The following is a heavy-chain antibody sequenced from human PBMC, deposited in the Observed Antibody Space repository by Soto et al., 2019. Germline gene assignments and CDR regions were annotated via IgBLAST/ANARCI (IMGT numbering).Heavy chain of an antibody. CDR3: VRELGLAY. V-gene: IGHV3-7*03. J-gene: IGHJ4*02. Sequence: GGSLRLSCAASGFTLSNYWMTWVRQAPGKGLEWVANINKDGSQKNYVDSVKGRFTIARDNGQNSLSLQINSLRVEDTAVYYCVRELGLAYWGQRPLVTVSS. CDR2: INKDGSQK. D-gene: IGHD7-27*01. CDR1: GFTLSNYW.